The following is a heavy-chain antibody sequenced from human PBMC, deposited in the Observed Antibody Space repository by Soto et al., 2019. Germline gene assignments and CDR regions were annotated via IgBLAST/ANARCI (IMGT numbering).Heavy chain of an antibody. D-gene: IGHD3-3*01. CDR1: GGSISSYY. J-gene: IGHJ6*02. CDR2: IYYSGST. Sequence: SETLSLTCTVSGGSISSYYWSWIRQPPGKGLEWIGYIYYSGSTNYNPSLKSRVTISVDTSKNQFSLKLSSVTAADTAVYYCARDRYDFWSGKDYYGMDVWGQGTTVTVSS. CDR3: ARDRYDFWSGKDYYGMDV. V-gene: IGHV4-59*01.